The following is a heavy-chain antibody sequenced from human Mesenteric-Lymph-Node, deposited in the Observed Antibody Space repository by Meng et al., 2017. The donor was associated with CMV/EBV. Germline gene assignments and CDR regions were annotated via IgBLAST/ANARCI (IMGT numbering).Heavy chain of an antibody. CDR2: VSNSGYT. CDR1: GDSMSSHY. V-gene: IGHV4-59*11. CDR3: ARDRTDWFDP. D-gene: IGHD1-14*01. Sequence: GSLRLSCTVSGDSMSSHYWTWIRQPPGKGLEWIGYVSNSGYTKYKPSLKSRVIISVDTSKNQFSLKLSSVTAADTAVYYCARDRTDWFDPWGQGTLVTVSS. J-gene: IGHJ5*02.